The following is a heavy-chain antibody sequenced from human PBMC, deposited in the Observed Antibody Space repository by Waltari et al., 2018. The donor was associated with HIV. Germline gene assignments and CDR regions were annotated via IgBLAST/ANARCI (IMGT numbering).Heavy chain of an antibody. Sequence: EVQLVESGGGLVQPGGSLRVSCAGSRLHFSKYAISWVRQSPGKGLEWVSAISASGTRTYYADSVKGRFTVSRDNSKNTLNLQMSSLRAEDTAVYYCARVPLDILTGFDPYYFESWGQGTLVTVSS. CDR3: ARVPLDILTGFDPYYFES. CDR2: ISASGTRT. D-gene: IGHD3-9*01. V-gene: IGHV3-23*04. J-gene: IGHJ4*02. CDR1: RLHFSKYA.